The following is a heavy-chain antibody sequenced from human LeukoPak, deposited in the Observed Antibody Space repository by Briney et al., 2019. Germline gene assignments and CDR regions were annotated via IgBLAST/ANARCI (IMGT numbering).Heavy chain of an antibody. D-gene: IGHD5-12*01. CDR2: ITWNSDSI. CDR3: ARDLMRYSGYDSAGLDY. CDR1: GFTFDDYA. Sequence: GGSLRLSCAASGFTFDDYAMHWVRQAPGKGLEWVSGITWNSDSIDYADSVKGRFTISRDNAKNSLYLQMNSLRAEDMALYYCARDLMRYSGYDSAGLDYWGQGTLVTVSS. J-gene: IGHJ4*02. V-gene: IGHV3-9*03.